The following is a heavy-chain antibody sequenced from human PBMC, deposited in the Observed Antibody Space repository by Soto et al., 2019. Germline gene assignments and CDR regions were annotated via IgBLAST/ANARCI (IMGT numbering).Heavy chain of an antibody. V-gene: IGHV4-30-4*01. Sequence: SETLSLTXTVSGGSISSGDYYWSWIRQPPGKGLEWIGYIYYSGSTYYNPSLKSRVTISVDTSKNQFSLKLSSVTAADTAVYYCARRARYCSGGSCYDDAFDIWGQGTMVTVSS. CDR2: IYYSGST. J-gene: IGHJ3*02. D-gene: IGHD2-15*01. CDR1: GGSISSGDYY. CDR3: ARRARYCSGGSCYDDAFDI.